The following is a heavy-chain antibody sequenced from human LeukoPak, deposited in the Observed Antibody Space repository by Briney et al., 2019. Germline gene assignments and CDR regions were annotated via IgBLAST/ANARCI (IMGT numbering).Heavy chain of an antibody. Sequence: NSSETLSLTCAVYGGSFSGYYWTWIRQVPGKGLEWIGEVNHSGNSNHNPSLKSRLTVSVDTSKNQFSLRLTSVTAADTALYYCARRPWVGAADTWGQGTMVIVSS. V-gene: IGHV4-34*01. CDR1: GGSFSGYY. D-gene: IGHD1-26*01. CDR2: VNHSGNS. J-gene: IGHJ3*01. CDR3: ARRPWVGAADT.